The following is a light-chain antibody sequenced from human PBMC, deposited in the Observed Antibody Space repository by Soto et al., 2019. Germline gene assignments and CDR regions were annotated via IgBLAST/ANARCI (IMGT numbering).Light chain of an antibody. CDR2: EAS. J-gene: IGKJ4*01. Sequence: EIVLTQSPATLSLSPGERATLSCRASQTVNTGLAWYQQKPGQAPRLLIYEASIRATGIPVRFGGSGSGTDFSLTISSLEPEDVEVYYCQQRGGWPLTFGGGTRLEVK. CDR3: QQRGGWPLT. CDR1: QTVNTG. V-gene: IGKV3-11*01.